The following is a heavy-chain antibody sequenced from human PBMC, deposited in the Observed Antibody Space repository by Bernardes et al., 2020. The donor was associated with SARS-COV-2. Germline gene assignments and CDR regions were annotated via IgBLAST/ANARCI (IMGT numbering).Heavy chain of an antibody. Sequence: ASVKVSCKASGYTFTGYYIYWVRQAPGQGLEWMGWINPNSGDTDYAQKFQDRVTMTRDTSIATAYMELSRLRSDDTAVYYCARGSGVITFGGVMSVGPAYGLDVCGQGTTVTVSS. J-gene: IGHJ6*02. CDR1: GYTFTGYY. V-gene: IGHV1-2*02. CDR3: ARGSGVITFGGVMSVGPAYGLDV. CDR2: INPNSGDT. D-gene: IGHD3-16*01.